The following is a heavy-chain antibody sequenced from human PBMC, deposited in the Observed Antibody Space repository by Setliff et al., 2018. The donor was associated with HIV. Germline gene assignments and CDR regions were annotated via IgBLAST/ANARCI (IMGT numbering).Heavy chain of an antibody. J-gene: IGHJ3*02. Sequence: SETLSLTCTVSGGSISSSSYYWGWIRQPPGKGLEWIGSIYYSGSTYYNPSLKSRVTISVDTSKNQFSLKLSSVTAADTAVYYCARWGEPAQRGFDIWGQGTMVTVSS. D-gene: IGHD3-16*01. V-gene: IGHV4-39*01. CDR2: IYYSGST. CDR3: ARWGEPAQRGFDI. CDR1: GGSISSSSYY.